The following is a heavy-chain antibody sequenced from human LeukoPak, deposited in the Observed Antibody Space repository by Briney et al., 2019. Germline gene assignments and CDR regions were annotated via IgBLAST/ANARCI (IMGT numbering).Heavy chain of an antibody. Sequence: GGSLRLSCAASGFTFSSYSINWVRQAPGKGLEWVSSISSSSSYIYYVDSVKGRFTISRDNAKNSLYLQMNSLRAEDTAIYYCARDSSSWYSAFDIWGQGTMVTVSS. J-gene: IGHJ3*02. D-gene: IGHD6-13*01. CDR3: ARDSSSWYSAFDI. CDR2: ISSSSSYI. CDR1: GFTFSSYS. V-gene: IGHV3-21*01.